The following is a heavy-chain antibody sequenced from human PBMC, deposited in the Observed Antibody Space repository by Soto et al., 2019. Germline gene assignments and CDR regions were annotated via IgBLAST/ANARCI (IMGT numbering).Heavy chain of an antibody. CDR2: ISWNSGSI. D-gene: IGHD6-19*01. J-gene: IGHJ4*02. CDR3: AKDRGLVLSFYFDY. V-gene: IGHV3-9*01. CDR1: GFTFDDYA. Sequence: EVQLVESGGGLVQPGRSLRLSCAASGFTFDDYAMHWVRQAPGKGLEWVSGISWNSGSIGYADSVKGRFTISRDNAKNSLYLQMNSLRAEGTALYYCAKDRGLVLSFYFDYWGQGTRVTVSS.